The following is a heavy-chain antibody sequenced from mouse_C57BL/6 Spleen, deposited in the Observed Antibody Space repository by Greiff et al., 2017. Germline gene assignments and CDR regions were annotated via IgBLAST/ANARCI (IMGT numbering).Heavy chain of an antibody. J-gene: IGHJ3*01. V-gene: IGHV5-9-1*02. CDR1: GFTFSSYA. CDR2: ISSGGDYI. D-gene: IGHD1-1*01. CDR3: TRITTGWFAY. Sequence: EVQLMESGEGLVKPGGSLKLSCAASGFTFSSYAMSWVRQTPEKRLEWVAYISSGGDYIYYADTVKGRFPISRDNARNTLYLQMSSLKSEDTAMYYCTRITTGWFAYWGQGTLVTVSA.